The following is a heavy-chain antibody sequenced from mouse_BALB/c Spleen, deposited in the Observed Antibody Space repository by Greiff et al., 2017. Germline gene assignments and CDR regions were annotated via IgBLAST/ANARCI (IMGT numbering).Heavy chain of an antibody. D-gene: IGHD2-4*01. CDR1: GYTFTSYV. CDR2: INPYNDGT. CDR3: ARFGREYDYGWYFDV. V-gene: IGHV1-14*01. Sequence: VHVKQSGPELVKPGASVKMSCKASGYTFTSYVMHWVKQKPGQGLEWIGYINPYNDGTKYNEKFKGKATLTSDKSSSTAYMELSSLTSEDSAVYYCARFGREYDYGWYFDVWGAGTTVTVSS. J-gene: IGHJ1*01.